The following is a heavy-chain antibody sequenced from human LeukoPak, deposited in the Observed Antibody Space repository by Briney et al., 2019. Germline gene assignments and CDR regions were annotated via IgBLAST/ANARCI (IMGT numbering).Heavy chain of an antibody. CDR1: GGTFSSYA. J-gene: IGHJ3*02. D-gene: IGHD2-15*01. CDR3: ARGYCSGGSCFRDAFDI. Sequence: ASVNVSCQASGGTFSSYAISWVRQAPGQGLEWMGGIIPIFGTANYAQKFQGRVTITTDESTSTAYMELSSLRSEDTAVYYCARGYCSGGSCFRDAFDIWGQGTMVTVSS. V-gene: IGHV1-69*05. CDR2: IIPIFGTA.